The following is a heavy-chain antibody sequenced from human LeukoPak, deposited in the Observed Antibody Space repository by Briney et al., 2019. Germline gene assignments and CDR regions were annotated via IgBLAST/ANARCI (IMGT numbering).Heavy chain of an antibody. CDR3: ARDKGIYCSSTSCWGLDY. CDR2: INSDGSST. D-gene: IGHD2-2*01. Sequence: PGGSLRLSCAASGFTFSSYWMHWVRQAPGKGLVWVSRINSDGSSTSYADSVKGRFTISRDNAKNTLYLQMNSLRAEDTAVYYCARDKGIYCSSTSCWGLDYWGQGTLVTVSS. V-gene: IGHV3-74*01. J-gene: IGHJ4*02. CDR1: GFTFSSYW.